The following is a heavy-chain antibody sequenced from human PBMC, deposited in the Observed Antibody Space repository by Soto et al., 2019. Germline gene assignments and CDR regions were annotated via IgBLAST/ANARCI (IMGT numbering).Heavy chain of an antibody. D-gene: IGHD3-10*01. V-gene: IGHV1-2*04. J-gene: IGHJ4*02. CDR3: ARDGREYYFDY. CDR2: INTNSGCT. Sequence: QVQLVRSGAEVKKPGASVKVSCKASGYTFTGYYMHWVRQAPGQGLEWMGWINTNSGCTSCAQQFQGWVTMTRDTPIGTADMELSRLKSDDTAVYYCARDGREYYFDYWGQGTLVTVSS. CDR1: GYTFTGYY.